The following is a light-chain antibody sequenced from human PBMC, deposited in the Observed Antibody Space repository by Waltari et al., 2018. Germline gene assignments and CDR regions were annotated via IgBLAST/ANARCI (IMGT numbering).Light chain of an antibody. J-gene: IGLJ3*02. Sequence: QLVLTQSPSASASLGASVKLTCTLSSGHRTNIIAWLQQQPEKGPRFLMNVKSDGSHNKGVGVPDRFSGSSSGAERYLTSSSLQSEDEADYYCQTGGHGTWVFGGGTRLTVL. CDR1: SGHRTNI. CDR3: QTGGHGTWV. CDR2: VKSDGSH. V-gene: IGLV4-69*01.